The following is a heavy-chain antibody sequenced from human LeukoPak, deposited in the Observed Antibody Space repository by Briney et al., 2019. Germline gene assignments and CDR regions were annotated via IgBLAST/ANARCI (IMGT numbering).Heavy chain of an antibody. Sequence: SETLSLTCSVSGYSISSGYYWGWIRQPPGKGLEWVANVYRDGNTYYSPSLESRVTISVDTSKNLFSLKLSSLSAADTAVYYCVRLAALRGFYYYMDVWGKGTAVTLSS. CDR2: VYRDGNT. D-gene: IGHD6-25*01. V-gene: IGHV4-38-2*01. J-gene: IGHJ6*03. CDR3: VRLAALRGFYYYMDV. CDR1: GYSISSGYY.